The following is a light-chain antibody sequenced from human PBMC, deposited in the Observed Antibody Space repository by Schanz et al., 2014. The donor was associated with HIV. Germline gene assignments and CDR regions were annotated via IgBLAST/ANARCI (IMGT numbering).Light chain of an antibody. CDR3: QHHATSPRT. V-gene: IGKV3-20*01. Sequence: EIVLTQSPVILSLSPGERATLSCRASQRISDSNFAWYQQKPGQAPRLLIYATSFRATGIPDRFSGSGSGTDFTLTISRLEPEDFAVYYCQHHATSPRTFGQGTRVEIK. J-gene: IGKJ1*01. CDR1: QRISDSN. CDR2: ATS.